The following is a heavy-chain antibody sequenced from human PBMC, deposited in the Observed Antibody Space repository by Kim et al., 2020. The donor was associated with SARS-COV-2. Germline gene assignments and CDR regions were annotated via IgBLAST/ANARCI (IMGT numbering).Heavy chain of an antibody. Sequence: GGSLRLSCTASGFSFGDYGMSWFRQAPGKGLEWVAFIRSIHYGGAANYATSVRARFTISRDNSTSIAYLQMNSLMTDVAALYYCVRDGRGYSTDYFRYWGRGTLVTVSS. CDR1: GFSFGDYG. CDR3: VRDGRGYSTDYFRY. J-gene: IGHJ4*02. V-gene: IGHV3-49*03. D-gene: IGHD5-18*01. CDR2: IRSIHYGGAA.